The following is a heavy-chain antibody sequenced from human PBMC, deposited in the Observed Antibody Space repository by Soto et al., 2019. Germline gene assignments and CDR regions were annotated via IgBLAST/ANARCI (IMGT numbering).Heavy chain of an antibody. CDR3: AKLRRAEAGVYYYYGMDV. CDR2: ISGSGGST. J-gene: IGHJ6*02. CDR1: GFTFSSYA. D-gene: IGHD6-13*01. V-gene: IGHV3-23*01. Sequence: PGGSLRLSCAASGFTFSSYAMSWVRQAPGKGLEWVSAISGSGGSTYYADSVKGRFTISRDNSKNTLYLQMNSLRAEDTAVYYCAKLRRAEAGVYYYYGMDVWGQGTTVTVSS.